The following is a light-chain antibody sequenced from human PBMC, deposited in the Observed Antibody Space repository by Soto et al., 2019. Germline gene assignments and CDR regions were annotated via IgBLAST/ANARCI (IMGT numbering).Light chain of an antibody. CDR2: GAS. Sequence: EIVLTQSPGTLSFSPGESATLSCRASQRVAISHIAWYRQKPAQAPWLLIYGASNRATGIPDRFSGSGSGTDFALIISRLEAEDSAVYYCQHYGSSPPYTFGQGIKLKIK. CDR3: QHYGSSPPYT. V-gene: IGKV3-20*01. J-gene: IGKJ2*01. CDR1: QRVAISH.